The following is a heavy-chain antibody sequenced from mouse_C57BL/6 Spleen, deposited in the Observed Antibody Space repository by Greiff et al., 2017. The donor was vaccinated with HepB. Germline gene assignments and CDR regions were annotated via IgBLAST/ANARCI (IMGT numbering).Heavy chain of an antibody. CDR2: IYPRSGNT. CDR3: ARGTTVVGGDWYFDV. CDR1: GYTFTSYG. D-gene: IGHD1-1*01. Sequence: QVQLKESGAELARPGASVKLSCKASGYTFTSYGISWVKQRTGQGLEWIGEIYPRSGNTYYNEKFKGKATLTADKSSSTAYMELRSLTSEDSAVYFCARGTTVVGGDWYFDVWGTGTTVTVSS. V-gene: IGHV1-81*01. J-gene: IGHJ1*03.